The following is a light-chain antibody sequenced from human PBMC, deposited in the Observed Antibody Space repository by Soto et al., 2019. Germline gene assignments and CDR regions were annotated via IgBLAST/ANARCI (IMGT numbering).Light chain of an antibody. CDR2: GAS. V-gene: IGKV1-39*01. Sequence: DIQMTQSPSSLSASIGDRATITCRASLTISGYLNWYQQKPGKAPNLLMYGASYLKSGVPTRFSGSGSGTDFTLTISSLQPEDFAIYYCQQTYTTPEITFGQGTRLEIK. CDR3: QQTYTTPEIT. J-gene: IGKJ5*01. CDR1: LTISGY.